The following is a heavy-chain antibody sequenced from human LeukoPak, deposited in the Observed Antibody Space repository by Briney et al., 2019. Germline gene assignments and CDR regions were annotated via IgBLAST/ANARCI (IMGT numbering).Heavy chain of an antibody. CDR1: GFTFSTYP. Sequence: PGGSLRLSCAASGFTFSTYPMTRARQPPGKGLKGVPVFSGGVGNTYYADSVKGRFTISRDNSKNTLYLQMNSLRADDTAVYYCAKARRGGWSGISCYPFDYWGQGTLVTVSS. J-gene: IGHJ4*02. V-gene: IGHV3-23*01. D-gene: IGHD2-2*01. CDR2: FSGGVGNT. CDR3: AKARRGGWSGISCYPFDY.